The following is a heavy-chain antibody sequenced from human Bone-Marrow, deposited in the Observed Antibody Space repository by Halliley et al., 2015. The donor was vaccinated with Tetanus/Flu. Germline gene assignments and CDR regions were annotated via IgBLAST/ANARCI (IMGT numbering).Heavy chain of an antibody. CDR2: YRHRGGM. CDR3: ARLRGENYFFDL. Sequence: GLECIGSYRHRGGMFHNPSLKGRVTRSVTPSKNHFSLRLRSVTAGDTAVYYCARLRGENYFFDLWGQGTLVIVSS. D-gene: IGHD3-10*01. J-gene: IGHJ4*02. V-gene: IGHV4-30-2*03.